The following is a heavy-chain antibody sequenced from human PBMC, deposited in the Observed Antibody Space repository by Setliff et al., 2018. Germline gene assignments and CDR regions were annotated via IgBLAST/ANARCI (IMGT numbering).Heavy chain of an antibody. Sequence: ASVKVSCKASGFTLTSYPIHWVRQAPGQRLEWMGWINPDNGNRKYSQRFQGRVTITRDTSASTVFLELGTLRSEDTAVYYCTRDFLGATASFDIWGQGTMVTVSS. CDR3: TRDFLGATASFDI. D-gene: IGHD3-3*01. V-gene: IGHV1-3*01. CDR2: INPDNGNR. CDR1: GFTLTSYP. J-gene: IGHJ3*02.